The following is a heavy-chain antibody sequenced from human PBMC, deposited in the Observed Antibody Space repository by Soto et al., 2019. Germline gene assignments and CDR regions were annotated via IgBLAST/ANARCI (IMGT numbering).Heavy chain of an antibody. CDR3: ARVGFGELLAHGMDV. V-gene: IGHV4-30-4*01. Sequence: SETLSLTCTVSGGSIRSGDYYWSWIRQPPGKGLEWIGYIYYSGSTYYNPSLKSRVTISVDTSKNQFSLKLSSVTAADTAVYYCARVGFGELLAHGMDVWGQGTTVTVSS. CDR1: GGSIRSGDYY. J-gene: IGHJ6*02. CDR2: IYYSGST. D-gene: IGHD3-10*01.